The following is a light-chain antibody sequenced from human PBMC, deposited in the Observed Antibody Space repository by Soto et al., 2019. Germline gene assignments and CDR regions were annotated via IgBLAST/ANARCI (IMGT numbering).Light chain of an antibody. CDR1: QSISAG. V-gene: IGKV1-5*03. CDR3: QQYNNYGSWT. CDR2: KAS. Sequence: DLQMTQSPSTLSASVGDRVTITCRASQSISAGLAWYQQKPGKAPKLLIYKASSLESGVPSRFSGSGSGTEFTLTISSLQPDYFATYYCQQYNNYGSWTFGQGTKVEIK. J-gene: IGKJ1*01.